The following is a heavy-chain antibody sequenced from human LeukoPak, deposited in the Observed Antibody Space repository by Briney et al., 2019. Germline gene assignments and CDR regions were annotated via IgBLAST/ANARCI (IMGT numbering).Heavy chain of an antibody. CDR3: ARGHRYCSGGSCYSVNWFDL. J-gene: IGHJ5*02. V-gene: IGHV4-30-4*01. CDR2: IYYSGST. CDR1: GGSISSGDYY. Sequence: SETLSLTCTVSGGSISSGDYYWSWIRQPPGKGLEWIGYIYYSGSTYYNPSLKSRVTISVDTSKNQFSLKLSSVTAADTAVYYCARGHRYCSGGSCYSVNWFDLWGQGTLVTVSS. D-gene: IGHD2-15*01.